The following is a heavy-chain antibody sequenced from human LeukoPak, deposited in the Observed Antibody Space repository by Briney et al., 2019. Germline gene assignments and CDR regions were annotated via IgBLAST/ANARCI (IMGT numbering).Heavy chain of an antibody. CDR1: GFTFSSYW. CDR2: IKQDGSEK. Sequence: GGSLRLSCAASGFTFSSYWMTWVRQAPGKGLEWVANIKQDGSEKYYVDSVKGRFTISRDNAKNSLYLQMNSLRAEDTAVYYCARAWAYCGGDCYSIDYWGQGALVTVSS. CDR3: ARAWAYCGGDCYSIDY. V-gene: IGHV3-7*01. J-gene: IGHJ4*02. D-gene: IGHD2-21*02.